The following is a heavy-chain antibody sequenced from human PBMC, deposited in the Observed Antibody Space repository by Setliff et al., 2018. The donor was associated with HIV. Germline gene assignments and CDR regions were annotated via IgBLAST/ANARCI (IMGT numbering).Heavy chain of an antibody. CDR3: ARELSGGHGGNSNFAY. CDR1: GGSLSGYY. D-gene: IGHD2-21*02. CDR2: IYYSGST. J-gene: IGHJ4*02. V-gene: IGHV4-34*01. Sequence: PSETLSLTCAAYGGSLSGYYWSWIRQTPGKGLEWIGYIYYSGSTYYNPSLKSRVAMSVDTSKSQFSLRLSSVTAADTAVYYCARELSGGHGGNSNFAYWGQGTLVTVSS.